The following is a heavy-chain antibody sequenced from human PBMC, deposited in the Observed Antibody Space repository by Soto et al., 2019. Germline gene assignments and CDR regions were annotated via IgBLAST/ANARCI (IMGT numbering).Heavy chain of an antibody. J-gene: IGHJ6*02. Sequence: SVKVSCKASGGTFSSYAISWVRQAPGQGLEWMGGIIPIFGTANYAQKFQGRVTITADESTSTAYMELSSLRSEDTAVYFCARRPADFYYYGMDVWGQGTTVTVSS. CDR3: ARRPADFYYYGMDV. CDR2: IIPIFGTA. D-gene: IGHD2-2*01. CDR1: GGTFSSYA. V-gene: IGHV1-69*13.